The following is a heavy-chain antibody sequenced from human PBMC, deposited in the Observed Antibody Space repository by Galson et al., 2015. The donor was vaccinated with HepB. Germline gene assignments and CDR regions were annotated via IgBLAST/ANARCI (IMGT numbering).Heavy chain of an antibody. CDR1: GFIFGSYA. CDR3: AKERGDILTGFEF. V-gene: IGHV3-23*01. J-gene: IGHJ4*02. Sequence: SLRLSCAASGFIFGSYAMTWVRQAPGKGLQWVSGISGSGDKRYYADSVKGRFTISRDNSKSTLYLQMNSLRAEDTAVYYCAKERGDILTGFEFWGQGTLVTVSS. D-gene: IGHD3-9*01. CDR2: ISGSGDKR.